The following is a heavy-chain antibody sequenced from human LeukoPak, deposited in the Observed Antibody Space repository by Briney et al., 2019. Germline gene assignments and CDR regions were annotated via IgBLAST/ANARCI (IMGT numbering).Heavy chain of an antibody. CDR3: ASYSAGYCSGGSCYGEDY. CDR1: GYTFTSYY. Sequence: ASVKVSCKASGYTFTSYYMHWVRQAPGQGLEWMGIINPSGGSTSYAQKFQGRVTMTRDTSTSTVYMELSSLRSEDTAVYYCASYSAGYCSGGSCYGEDYWGQGTLVTVSS. V-gene: IGHV1-46*01. CDR2: INPSGGST. J-gene: IGHJ4*02. D-gene: IGHD2-15*01.